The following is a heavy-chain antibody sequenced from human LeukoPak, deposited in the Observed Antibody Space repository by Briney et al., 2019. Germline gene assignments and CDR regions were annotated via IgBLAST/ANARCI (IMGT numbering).Heavy chain of an antibody. Sequence: GSLRLSCAASGFTFSSYAMSWVRQAPGKGLEWVSSISSSSSYIYYADSVKGRFTISRDNAKNSLYLQMNSLRAEDTAVYYCAKEDQRWLQSPPDYWGQGTLVTVSS. CDR3: AKEDQRWLQSPPDY. CDR1: GFTFSSYA. CDR2: ISSSSSYI. D-gene: IGHD5-24*01. J-gene: IGHJ4*02. V-gene: IGHV3-21*01.